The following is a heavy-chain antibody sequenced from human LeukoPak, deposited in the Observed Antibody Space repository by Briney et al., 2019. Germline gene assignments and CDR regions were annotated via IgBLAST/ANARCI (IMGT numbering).Heavy chain of an antibody. CDR3: ARRGGDSSSWYHFDY. J-gene: IGHJ4*02. V-gene: IGHV5-51*01. CDR2: IYPGDSDT. D-gene: IGHD6-13*01. Sequence: GESLKISCQGSGYTFTSYWIGRVRQMPGKGLEWMGIIYPGDSDTRYSPSFQGQVTISADKSISTAYLQWSSLKASDTAMYYCARRGGDSSSWYHFDYWGQGTLVTVSS. CDR1: GYTFTSYW.